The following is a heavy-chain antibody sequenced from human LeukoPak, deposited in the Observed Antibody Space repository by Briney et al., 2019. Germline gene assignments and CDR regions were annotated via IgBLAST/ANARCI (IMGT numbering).Heavy chain of an antibody. CDR3: ARGPGRAYIVVVPAAIGGRNYYYGMDV. CDR1: GGSISSSSYY. CDR2: IYYSGST. V-gene: IGHV4-39*01. D-gene: IGHD2-2*02. Sequence: PSETLSLTCTVYGGSISSSSYYWGWIRQPPGEGLEWIGSIYYSGSTYYNPSLKSRVTISVDTSKNQFSLKLSSVTAADTAVYYCARGPGRAYIVVVPAAIGGRNYYYGMDVWGQGTTVTVSS. J-gene: IGHJ6*02.